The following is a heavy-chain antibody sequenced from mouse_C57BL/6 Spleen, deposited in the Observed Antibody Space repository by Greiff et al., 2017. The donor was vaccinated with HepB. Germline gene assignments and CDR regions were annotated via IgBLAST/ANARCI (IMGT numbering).Heavy chain of an antibody. V-gene: IGHV1-50*01. J-gene: IGHJ1*03. CDR1: GYTFTSYW. D-gene: IGHD2-4*01. CDR2: IDPSDSYT. CDR3: ATRDYDKNWYFDV. Sequence: QVQLQQPGAELVKPGASVKLSCKASGYTFTSYWMQWVKQRPGQGLEWIGEIDPSDSYTNYNQKFKGKATLTVDTSSSTAYMQLSSLTSEDSAVYYCATRDYDKNWYFDVWGTGTTVTVSS.